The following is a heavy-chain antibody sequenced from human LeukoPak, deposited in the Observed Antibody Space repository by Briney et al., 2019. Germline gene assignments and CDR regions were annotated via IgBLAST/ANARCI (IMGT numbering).Heavy chain of an antibody. CDR3: AKDRGWTQADY. J-gene: IGHJ4*02. CDR1: GFTFSSYE. V-gene: IGHV3-48*03. D-gene: IGHD3/OR15-3a*01. Sequence: PGGSLRLSCAASGFTFSSYEMNWVRQAPGKGLEWVSYISGSGSTIYYADSVKGRFTISRDNAKNTLYLQMNSLRAEDTALYYCAKDRGWTQADYWGQGTLVTVSS. CDR2: ISGSGSTI.